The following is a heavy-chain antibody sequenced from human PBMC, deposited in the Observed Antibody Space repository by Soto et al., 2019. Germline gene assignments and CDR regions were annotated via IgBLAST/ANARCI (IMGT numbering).Heavy chain of an antibody. Sequence: EKQLVESGGALAQPGGSLRLSCVGSGFTFSIYALTWVRQAPGKGLEWVSLITNNGDTTFFGDSVKGRFSIPRDNSKNTLYLQLENLRAEDTAVYYCAMSAGYGGAFDVWGQGTMVAVSS. CDR2: ITNNGDTT. CDR3: AMSAGYGGAFDV. CDR1: GFTFSIYA. V-gene: IGHV3-23*04. D-gene: IGHD5-12*01. J-gene: IGHJ3*01.